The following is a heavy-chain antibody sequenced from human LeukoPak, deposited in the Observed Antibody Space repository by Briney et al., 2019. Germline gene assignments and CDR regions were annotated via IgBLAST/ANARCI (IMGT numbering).Heavy chain of an antibody. CDR2: ISYDGSNK. D-gene: IGHD6-13*01. Sequence: GRSLRLSCAASGFTFSSYAMHWVRQAPGKGLEWVAVISYDGSNKYYADSVKGRFTISRDNSKNTLYLQMNSLRAEDTAVYYCARPKSSQGAFDIWGQGTMVTVSS. J-gene: IGHJ3*02. V-gene: IGHV3-30-3*01. CDR1: GFTFSSYA. CDR3: ARPKSSQGAFDI.